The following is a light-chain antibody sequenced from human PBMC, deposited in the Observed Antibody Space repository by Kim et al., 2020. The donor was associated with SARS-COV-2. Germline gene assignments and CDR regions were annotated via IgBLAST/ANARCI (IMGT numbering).Light chain of an antibody. J-gene: IGLJ2*01. Sequence: SYELTQPPSMSLAPGKTARITCGGNNIGSKSVHWYQLKPGQAPILVIYYDNDRPSGIPERFSGSNSGNTATLTISRVEAGDEAAYYCQVWDSNSDHVIFGGGTQLPS. CDR2: YDN. V-gene: IGLV3-21*04. CDR1: NIGSKS. CDR3: QVWDSNSDHVI.